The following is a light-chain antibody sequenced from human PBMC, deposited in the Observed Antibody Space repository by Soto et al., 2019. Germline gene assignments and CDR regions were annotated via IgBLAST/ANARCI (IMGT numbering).Light chain of an antibody. Sequence: EIVSTQSPGTLSVSPGERATLSCRASQSVSSYYLAWYQQKPGQAPRLLIYAASSRATGIPDRFSGGGSGTDFTLTISRXEPEDFAVYYCQQCGSSPWTFGQGTKVDIK. V-gene: IGKV3-20*01. CDR1: QSVSSYY. J-gene: IGKJ1*01. CDR3: QQCGSSPWT. CDR2: AAS.